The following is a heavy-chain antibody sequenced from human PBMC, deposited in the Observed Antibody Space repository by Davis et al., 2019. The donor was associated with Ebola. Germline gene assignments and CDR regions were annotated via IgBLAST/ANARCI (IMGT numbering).Heavy chain of an antibody. D-gene: IGHD6-19*01. V-gene: IGHV4-59*08. CDR2: IYYSGST. J-gene: IGHJ4*02. CDR3: ARCSSGCYGLDY. CDR1: GGSISSYY. Sequence: MPSETLSLTCTVSGGSISSYYWSWIRQPPGKGLEWIGYIYYSGSTNYNPSPKSRVTISVDTSKNQFSLKLSSVTAADTAVYYCARCSSGCYGLDYWGQGTLVTVSS.